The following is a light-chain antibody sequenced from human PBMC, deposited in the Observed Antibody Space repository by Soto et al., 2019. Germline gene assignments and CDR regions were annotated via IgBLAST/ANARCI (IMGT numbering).Light chain of an antibody. V-gene: IGKV3-20*01. CDR1: QSDRDSH. CDR3: QQYGSSPGT. J-gene: IGKJ1*01. CDR2: ETS. Sequence: EIVLTQSPGTLSLSPGERATLSCRASQSDRDSHLAWYQQKPGQAPSLLIYETSSRATGIPDRFRGSGSGTEFALTITRVEPEYVAIYFCQQYGSSPGTFGQGTKVEI.